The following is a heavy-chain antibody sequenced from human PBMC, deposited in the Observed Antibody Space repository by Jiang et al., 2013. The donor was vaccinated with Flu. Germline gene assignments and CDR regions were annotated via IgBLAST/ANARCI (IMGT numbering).Heavy chain of an antibody. J-gene: IGHJ4*02. CDR2: IYPDDSKS. CDR1: GYSFYGFW. D-gene: IGHD3-3*01. CDR3: ARVWSGFYNNDY. Sequence: GAEVKKPGESLKISCKGSGYSFYGFWIVWVRQMPGKGLEWMGMIYPDDSKSRYSPSFQGQVTISVDKSVNTAYLQWSSLKAPDSAMYYCARVWSGFYNNDYWGQGTLVTVSS. V-gene: IGHV5-51*03.